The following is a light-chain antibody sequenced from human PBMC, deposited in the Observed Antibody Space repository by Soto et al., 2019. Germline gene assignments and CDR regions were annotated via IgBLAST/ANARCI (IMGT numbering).Light chain of an antibody. Sequence: IQMTQSPSTLSASIGDTVTITCRASQSINRWLAWYQQKPGEAPKLLICDASSLESGVPSRFSGSGSETDFTLTITRLEPEDFAVYYCQQYSSSRTFGQGTKVDIK. CDR3: QQYSSSRT. V-gene: IGKV1-5*01. CDR2: DAS. CDR1: QSINRW. J-gene: IGKJ1*01.